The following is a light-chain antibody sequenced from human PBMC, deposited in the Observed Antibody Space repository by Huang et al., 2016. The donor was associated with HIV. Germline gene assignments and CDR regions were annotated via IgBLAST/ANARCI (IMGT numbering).Light chain of an antibody. V-gene: IGKV2-30*01. Sequence: DVVMTQSPLSLPVTLGQPASISCKSSQSLVYSDGNTYLNWFQQRPGQSPRRLLYQVSNRDSGVPDRVSGSGSGTDFTLKISRVEAEDVGVYYCMQGAYWPKTFGQGTKVEIK. CDR2: QVS. CDR1: QSLVYSDGNTY. CDR3: MQGAYWPKT. J-gene: IGKJ1*01.